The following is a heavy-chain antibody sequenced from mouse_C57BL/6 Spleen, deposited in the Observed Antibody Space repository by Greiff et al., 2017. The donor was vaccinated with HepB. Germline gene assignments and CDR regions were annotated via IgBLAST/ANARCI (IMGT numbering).Heavy chain of an antibody. D-gene: IGHD1-1*01. J-gene: IGHJ1*03. Sequence: QVQLQQPGAELVKPGASVKMSCKASGYTFTSYWITWVKQRPGQGLEWIGDIYPGSGSTNYNEKFKSKATLTVDTSSSKAYMQLSSLTSEDSAVYYCARSRYYGSSYWYFEVWGTGTTVTVSS. CDR2: IYPGSGST. CDR3: ARSRYYGSSYWYFEV. V-gene: IGHV1-55*01. CDR1: GYTFTSYW.